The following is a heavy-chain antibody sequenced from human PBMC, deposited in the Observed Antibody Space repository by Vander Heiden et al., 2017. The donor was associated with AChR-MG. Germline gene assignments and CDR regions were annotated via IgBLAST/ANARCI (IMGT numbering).Heavy chain of an antibody. V-gene: IGHV3-7*04. D-gene: IGHD1-26*01. J-gene: IGHJ4*02. CDR2: IKEDGRKG. CDR3: ARGGVPDY. Sequence: EVNQVKSGRGLVQTGGSLRRSCTTSGFSFRVFCMSWLRRAPGKGLEWVANIKEDGRKGGYVDSVKGGFTISRDDAKSSLHMQMNSLRAEETSVDFFARGGVPDYWCPGTLVTVSS. CDR1: GFSFRVFC.